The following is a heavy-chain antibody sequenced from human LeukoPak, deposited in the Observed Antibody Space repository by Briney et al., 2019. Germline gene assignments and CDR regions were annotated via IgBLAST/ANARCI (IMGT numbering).Heavy chain of an antibody. CDR2: ISGSGTSI. Sequence: GGSLRLSCAASGFTFSDYYMGWVRQAPGKGLEWGSYISGSGTSIYDADSVKGRFTISRDNAKSSLYLEMNSRRAEDTAVYYCARDSMAIVGKDWGQGTLVTVSS. CDR1: GFTFSDYY. D-gene: IGHD3-16*02. V-gene: IGHV3-11*01. J-gene: IGHJ4*02. CDR3: ARDSMAIVGKD.